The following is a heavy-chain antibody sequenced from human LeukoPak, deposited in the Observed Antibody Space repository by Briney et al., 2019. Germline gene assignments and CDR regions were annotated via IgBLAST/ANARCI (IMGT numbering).Heavy chain of an antibody. CDR3: ARDRSPRHYYDTSSYHGAADY. CDR2: ISGYNGYT. V-gene: IGHV1-18*01. J-gene: IGHJ4*02. D-gene: IGHD3-22*01. CDR1: GCTFSSYA. Sequence: ASVKVSCKASGCTFSSYAISWVRQAPGQGLEWMGLISGYNGYTKYAQKFQGRVTMTTDTSTSIVYMELRSLRSDDTAVYYCARDRSPRHYYDTSSYHGAADYWGQGTLVTVSS.